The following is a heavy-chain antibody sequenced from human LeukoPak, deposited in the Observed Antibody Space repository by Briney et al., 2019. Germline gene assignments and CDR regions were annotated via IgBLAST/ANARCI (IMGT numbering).Heavy chain of an antibody. CDR3: VRGSLASGVVVYYYYYLDV. CDR2: ISSNGGST. Sequence: GGSLRLSCAASGFTFSSYAMHWVRQAPGKGLEYVSAISSNGGSTYYANSVKGRFTISRDNAKNSLYLQMNSLRAEDTAVYYCVRGSLASGVVVYYYYYLDVWGKGTTVTVSS. V-gene: IGHV3-64*01. D-gene: IGHD3-3*01. CDR1: GFTFSSYA. J-gene: IGHJ6*03.